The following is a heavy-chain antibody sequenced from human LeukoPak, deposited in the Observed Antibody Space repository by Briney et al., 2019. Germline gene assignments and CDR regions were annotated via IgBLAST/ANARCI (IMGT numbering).Heavy chain of an antibody. CDR3: AREIRLDYYDSSGYYYRDAFDI. CDR2: LHYSGST. D-gene: IGHD3-22*01. Sequence: PSETLSLTCTVSDGAITGYYWGWIRQPPGKGLDWIGHLHYSGSTNYNPSLKSRVTISVDTSKNQFSLKLSSVTAADTAVYYCAREIRLDYYDSSGYYYRDAFDIWGQGTMVTVSS. J-gene: IGHJ3*02. CDR1: DGAITGYY. V-gene: IGHV4-59*01.